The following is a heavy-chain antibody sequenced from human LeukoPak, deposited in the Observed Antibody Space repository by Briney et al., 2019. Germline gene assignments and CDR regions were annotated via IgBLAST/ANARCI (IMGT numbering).Heavy chain of an antibody. D-gene: IGHD1-26*01. Sequence: GASVKVSCKASGGTFSSYAISWVRQAPGQGLEWMGGIIPIFGTANYAQKFQGRVTITADKSTSTAYMELSSLRSEDTAVYYCARDSWELRTFDYWGQGTLVTVSS. CDR2: IIPIFGTA. CDR1: GGTFSSYA. J-gene: IGHJ4*02. V-gene: IGHV1-69*06. CDR3: ARDSWELRTFDY.